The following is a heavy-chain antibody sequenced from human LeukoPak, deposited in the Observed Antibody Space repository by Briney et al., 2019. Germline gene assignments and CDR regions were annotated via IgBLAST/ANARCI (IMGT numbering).Heavy chain of an antibody. CDR3: ARDQWARYEVVPAAIDYYYYGMDV. CDR1: GFTVSSNY. Sequence: GGSLRLSCAASGFTVSSNYMSWVRQAPGKGLEWVSVIYSGGSTYYADSVKGRFTISRENAKNSLYLQMNSLRAEDTAVYYCARDQWARYEVVPAAIDYYYYGMDVWGQGTTVTVSS. D-gene: IGHD2-2*01. J-gene: IGHJ6*02. CDR2: IYSGGST. V-gene: IGHV3-53*01.